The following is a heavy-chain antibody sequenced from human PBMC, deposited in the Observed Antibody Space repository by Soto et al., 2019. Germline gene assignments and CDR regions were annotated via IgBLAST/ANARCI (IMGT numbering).Heavy chain of an antibody. CDR3: GRVGSSGSSYFDY. CDR2: IYYSGST. CDR1: GGSISRYY. V-gene: IGHV4-59*01. D-gene: IGHD6-19*01. Sequence: PSETLSLTCTVSGGSISRYYWSWIRQPPGKGLEWIGYIYYSGSTNYNPSLKSRVTISVDTSKNQFSLKLSSVTAADTAVYYCGRVGSSGSSYFDYWGQGALVTVSS. J-gene: IGHJ4*02.